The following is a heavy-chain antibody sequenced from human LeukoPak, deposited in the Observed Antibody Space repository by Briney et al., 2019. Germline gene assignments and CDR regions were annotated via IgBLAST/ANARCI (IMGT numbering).Heavy chain of an antibody. V-gene: IGHV3-33*08. J-gene: IGHJ6*02. CDR1: GFTFSFYA. CDR3: AREEAVSYYYYGMDV. Sequence: GRSLRLSCAASGFTFSFYAMHWVRQAPGKGLEWVAVIWYDGTDKYYVDSVKGRFTISRDNSKNTLYLQMNSLRAEDTAVYYCAREEAVSYYYYGMDVWGQGTTVTVSS. D-gene: IGHD2-8*01. CDR2: IWYDGTDK.